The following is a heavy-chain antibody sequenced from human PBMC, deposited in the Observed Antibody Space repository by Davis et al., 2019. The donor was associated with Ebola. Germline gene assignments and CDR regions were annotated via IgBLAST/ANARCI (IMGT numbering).Heavy chain of an antibody. CDR2: ISAYNGNT. CDR1: GYTFTGYY. V-gene: IGHV1-18*04. CDR3: ASGGYQLHMDV. Sequence: ASVKVSCKASGYTFTGYYMHWVRQAPGQGLEWMGWISAYNGNTNYAQKLQGRVTVTTDTSTSTAYMELRSLRSDDTAVYYCASGGYQLHMDVWGQGTTVTVSS. D-gene: IGHD2-2*01. J-gene: IGHJ6*02.